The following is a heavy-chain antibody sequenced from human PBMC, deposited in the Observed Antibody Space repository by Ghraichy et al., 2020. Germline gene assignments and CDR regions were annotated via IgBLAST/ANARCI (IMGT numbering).Heavy chain of an antibody. J-gene: IGHJ6*02. D-gene: IGHD5-12*01. V-gene: IGHV4-39*07. CDR2: IYYRGST. CDR3: ARDGSSGYDWSIGMDV. Sequence: SETLSLTCTVSGGSISSSSFYWGWIRQPPGKGLEWIGSIYYRGSTYYNPSLKSRVTISVDTSKNQFSLKLSSLTAADTAVYYCARDGSSGYDWSIGMDVWGQGTTVAVYS. CDR1: GGSISSSSFY.